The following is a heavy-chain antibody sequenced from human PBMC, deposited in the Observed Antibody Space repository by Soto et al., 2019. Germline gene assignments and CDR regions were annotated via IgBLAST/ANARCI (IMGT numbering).Heavy chain of an antibody. CDR2: ISYDGSNK. Sequence: PGGSLRLSCAASGFTFSSYAMHWVRQAPGKGLEWVAVISYDGSNKYYADSVKGRFTISRDNSKNTLYLQMISLRAEDTAVYYCARVPLSLELRYYYGMDVWGQGTTVTVSS. CDR3: ARVPLSLELRYYYGMDV. V-gene: IGHV3-30-3*01. J-gene: IGHJ6*02. CDR1: GFTFSSYA. D-gene: IGHD1-7*01.